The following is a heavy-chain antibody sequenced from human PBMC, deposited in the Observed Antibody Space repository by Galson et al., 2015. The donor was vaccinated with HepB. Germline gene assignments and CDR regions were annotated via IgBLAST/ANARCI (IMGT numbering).Heavy chain of an antibody. CDR1: GFTFGDYA. V-gene: IGHV3-49*04. CDR2: IRSKAYGGTT. J-gene: IGHJ4*02. Sequence: SLRLSCAASGFTFGDYAMSWVRQAPGKGLEWVGFIRSKAYGGTTEYAASVKGRFTISRDDSKSIAYLQMNSLKTEDTAVYYCTRGGLLWFGELSLDYWGQGTLVTVSS. CDR3: TRGGLLWFGELSLDY. D-gene: IGHD3-10*01.